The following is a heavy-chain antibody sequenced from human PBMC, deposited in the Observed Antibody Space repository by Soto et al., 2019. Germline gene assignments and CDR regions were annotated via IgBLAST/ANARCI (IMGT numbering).Heavy chain of an antibody. V-gene: IGHV3-30*04. CDR2: ISYDGSEK. CDR3: ARDGSGWYMGGLDY. CDR1: GIIFNTYA. Sequence: QVQLVESGGGVVQPGRSLRLSCAASGIIFNTYAMNWVRQAPGKGLEWVAMISYDGSEKYHADSVKGRFTISRDNSKNTLYLQMNSRRAEDTAVYYGARDGSGWYMGGLDYWGQGTLVTVSS. D-gene: IGHD6-19*01. J-gene: IGHJ4*02.